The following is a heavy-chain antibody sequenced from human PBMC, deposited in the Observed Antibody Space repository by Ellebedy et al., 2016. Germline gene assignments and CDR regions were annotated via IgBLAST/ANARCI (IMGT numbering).Heavy chain of an antibody. D-gene: IGHD4-23*01. CDR1: GGSISSSSYY. V-gene: IGHV4-39*07. Sequence: SATLSLTXTVSGGSISSSSYYWGWIRQPPGKGLEWIGSIYYSGSTYYNPSLKSRVTISVDTSKNQFSLKLSSVTAADTAVYYCARDARSRDLRWYPDYWGQGTLVTVSS. J-gene: IGHJ4*02. CDR3: ARDARSRDLRWYPDY. CDR2: IYYSGST.